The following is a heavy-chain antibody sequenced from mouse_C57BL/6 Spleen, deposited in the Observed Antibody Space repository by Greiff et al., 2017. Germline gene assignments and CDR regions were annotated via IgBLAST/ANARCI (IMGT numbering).Heavy chain of an antibody. CDR3: ARDYYGSSCDY. Sequence: VHLVESGAELARPGASVKLSCKASGYTFTSYGISWVKQRTGQGLEWIGEIYPRSGNTYYNEKFKGKATLTADKSSSTAYMELRSLTSEDSAVYFCARDYYGSSCDYWGQGTTLTVSS. J-gene: IGHJ2*01. CDR1: GYTFTSYG. V-gene: IGHV1-81*01. D-gene: IGHD1-1*01. CDR2: IYPRSGNT.